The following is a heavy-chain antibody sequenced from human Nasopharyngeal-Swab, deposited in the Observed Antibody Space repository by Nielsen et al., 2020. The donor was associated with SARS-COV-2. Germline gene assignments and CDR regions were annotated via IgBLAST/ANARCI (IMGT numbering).Heavy chain of an antibody. Sequence: GESLKISCATSGFTFSSYAMHWVRQAPGKGLEWVAVISYDGSDKFYADSVKGRFSISRDTSKSTLYLQMNSLRAGDTALYYCARADRGGSYFSEYFYYMDVWGTGTTVTVS. CDR2: ISYDGSDK. V-gene: IGHV3-30*03. CDR1: GFTFSSYA. J-gene: IGHJ6*03. CDR3: ARADRGGSYFSEYFYYMDV. D-gene: IGHD1-26*01.